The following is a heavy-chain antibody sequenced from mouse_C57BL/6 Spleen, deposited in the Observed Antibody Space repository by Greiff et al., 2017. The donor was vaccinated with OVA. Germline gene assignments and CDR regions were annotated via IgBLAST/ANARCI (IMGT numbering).Heavy chain of an antibody. D-gene: IGHD2-4*01. CDR3: TRDYDYDAFDY. V-gene: IGHV5-9-1*02. CDR1: GFTFSSYA. J-gene: IGHJ2*01. Sequence: EVKVVESGEGLVKPGGSLKLSCAASGFTFSSYAMSWVRQTPEKRLEWVAYISSGGDYIYYADTVKGRFTISRDNARNTLYLQMSSLKSEDTAMYYCTRDYDYDAFDYWGQGTTLTVSS. CDR2: ISSGGDYI.